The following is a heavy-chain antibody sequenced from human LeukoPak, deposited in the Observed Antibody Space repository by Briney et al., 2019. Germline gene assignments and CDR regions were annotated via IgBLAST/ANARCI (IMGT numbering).Heavy chain of an antibody. Sequence: GGSLRLSCAASGFTFSSYAMSWVRQAPGKGLEWVSVIYSGGSTYYADSVKGRFTISRDNSKNTLYLQMSSLRAEDTAVYYCARVLYSGFFYYYYGMDVWGQGTTVTVSS. J-gene: IGHJ6*02. CDR1: GFTFSSYA. D-gene: IGHD5-12*01. CDR2: IYSGGST. CDR3: ARVLYSGFFYYYYGMDV. V-gene: IGHV3-53*01.